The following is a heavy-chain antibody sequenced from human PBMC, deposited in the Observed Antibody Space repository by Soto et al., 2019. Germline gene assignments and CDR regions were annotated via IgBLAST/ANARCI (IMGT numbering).Heavy chain of an antibody. CDR2: ITHSGGST. CDR3: ARGRIAPDY. D-gene: IGHD2-21*01. V-gene: IGHV3-23*01. Sequence: EEQLLESGGGLVQPGGSLRLSCAASGFTFSTYAMNWVRQAPGKGREWVSAITHSGGSTYYADSVKGRFTISRDNSKNTLYLQMNSLRAEDTALFYCARGRIAPDYWGQGTLVTVSS. J-gene: IGHJ4*02. CDR1: GFTFSTYA.